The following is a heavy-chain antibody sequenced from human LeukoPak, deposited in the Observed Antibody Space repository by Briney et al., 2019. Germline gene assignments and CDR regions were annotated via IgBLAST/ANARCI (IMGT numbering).Heavy chain of an antibody. Sequence: QSGGSLRLSCAAPGFTFSSYGMHWVRQAPGKGLEWVAVIWYDGSNKYYADSVKGRFTISRDNSKNTLYLQMNRLRAEDTAVYYCARGDDYVWGSYRHPSDYFDYWGQGTLVTVSS. CDR3: ARGDDYVWGSYRHPSDYFDY. J-gene: IGHJ4*02. D-gene: IGHD3-16*02. CDR1: GFTFSSYG. V-gene: IGHV3-33*01. CDR2: IWYDGSNK.